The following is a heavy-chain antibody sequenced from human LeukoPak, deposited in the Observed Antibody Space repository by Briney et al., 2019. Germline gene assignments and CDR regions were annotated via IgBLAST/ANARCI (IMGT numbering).Heavy chain of an antibody. CDR1: RGSISSYY. J-gene: IGHJ4*02. CDR2: IYYSGST. CDR3: ARVQSSGHDY. Sequence: PSETQSLTCTVSRGSISSYYWSWVRQPPGKGLEWIGYIYYSGSTNYNPSLKSRVTISVDTSKNQFSLKLISVTAADTAIYYCARVQSSGHDYWGQGTLVTVSS. V-gene: IGHV4-59*01. D-gene: IGHD6-19*01.